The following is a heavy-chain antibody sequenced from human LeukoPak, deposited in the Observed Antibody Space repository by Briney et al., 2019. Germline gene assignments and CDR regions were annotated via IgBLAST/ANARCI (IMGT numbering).Heavy chain of an antibody. CDR1: GFTFSSYT. CDR3: ARRMGRDGYNPNWFDP. J-gene: IGHJ5*02. D-gene: IGHD5-24*01. Sequence: PGGPLRLSCAASGFTFSSYTMHWFRKAPGKGLEWVSSISGSSTYIYYADSVKGRFTISRDNAKNSLYLQMSSLRAEDTAVYYCARRMGRDGYNPNWFDPWGQGTLVTVSS. CDR2: ISGSSTYI. V-gene: IGHV3-21*01.